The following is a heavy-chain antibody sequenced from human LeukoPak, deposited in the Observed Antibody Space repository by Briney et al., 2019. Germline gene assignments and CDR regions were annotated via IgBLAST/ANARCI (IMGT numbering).Heavy chain of an antibody. CDR2: ISSSSSYI. J-gene: IGHJ6*03. V-gene: IGHV3-21*01. CDR3: AGPIAAAAPLYYYYYMDV. CDR1: GFTFSSHG. Sequence: AGGSLRLSCGASGFTFSSHGMNWVRQAPGKGLEWVSSISSSSSYIYYADSVKGRFTISRDNAKNSLYLQMNSPRAEDTAVYYCAGPIAAAAPLYYYYYMDVWGKGTTVTVSS. D-gene: IGHD6-13*01.